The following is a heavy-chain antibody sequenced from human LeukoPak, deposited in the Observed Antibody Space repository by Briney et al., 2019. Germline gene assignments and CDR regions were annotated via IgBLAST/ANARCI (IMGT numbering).Heavy chain of an antibody. D-gene: IGHD2-21*02. CDR3: ARGGQPQYCGGDCYYFDY. J-gene: IGHJ4*02. Sequence: PSETLSLTCAVYGGSFSGYYWSWIRQPPGKGLEWIGGINHSGSTNYNPSLKSRVTISVDTSKNQFSLKLSSVTAADTAVYYCARGGQPQYCGGDCYYFDYWGQGTLVTVSS. CDR2: INHSGST. CDR1: GGSFSGYY. V-gene: IGHV4-34*01.